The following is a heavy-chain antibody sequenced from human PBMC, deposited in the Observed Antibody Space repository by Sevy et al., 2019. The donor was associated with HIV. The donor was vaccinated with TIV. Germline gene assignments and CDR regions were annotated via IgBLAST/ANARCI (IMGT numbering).Heavy chain of an antibody. CDR1: GRTSNSYA. V-gene: IGHV1-69*13. CDR2: IIPMLGTA. Sequence: ASVKVSCKASGRTSNSYAISWVRQAPGQGLEWMGGIIPMLGTAYYVQKFQDRVTITADESTSTAYMELSSLRSEDTAVYYCARSISWYASFDYWGQGTLVTVSS. CDR3: ARSISWYASFDY. J-gene: IGHJ4*02. D-gene: IGHD6-13*01.